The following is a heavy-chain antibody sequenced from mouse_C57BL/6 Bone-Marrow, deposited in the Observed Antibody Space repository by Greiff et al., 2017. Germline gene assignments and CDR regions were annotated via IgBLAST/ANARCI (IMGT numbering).Heavy chain of an antibody. V-gene: IGHV5-6*02. CDR3: ARRGYYGSIFYWYFDV. J-gene: IGHJ1*03. CDR2: ISSGGSYT. CDR1: GFTFSSYG. Sequence: DVMLVESGGDLVKPGGSLKLSCAASGFTFSSYGMSWVRQTPDKRLEWVATISSGGSYTYYPDSVKGRFTISRDNAKNTLYLQRSSLKSEDTAMYYCARRGYYGSIFYWYFDVWGTGTTVTVSS. D-gene: IGHD1-1*01.